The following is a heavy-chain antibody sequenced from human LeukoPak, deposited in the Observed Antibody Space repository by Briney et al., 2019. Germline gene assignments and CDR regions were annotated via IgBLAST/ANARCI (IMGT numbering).Heavy chain of an antibody. CDR2: MNPNSGNT. J-gene: IGHJ3*02. Sequence: ASVKVSCKASGYAFTSYDINWVRQATGQGLEWMGWMNPNSGNTGYAQKFQGRVTMTRNTSISTAYMELSSLRSEDTAVYYCARGNWVVVVPAATDDAFDIWGQGTMVTVSS. V-gene: IGHV1-8*01. CDR3: ARGNWVVVVPAATDDAFDI. CDR1: GYAFTSYD. D-gene: IGHD2-2*01.